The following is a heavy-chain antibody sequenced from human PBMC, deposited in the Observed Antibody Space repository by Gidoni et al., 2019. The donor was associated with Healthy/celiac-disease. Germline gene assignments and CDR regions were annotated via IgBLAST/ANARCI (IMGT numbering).Heavy chain of an antibody. D-gene: IGHD3-10*01. V-gene: IGHV5-51*01. J-gene: IGHJ4*02. CDR3: ARLALGPLWCGELSVFDY. CDR2: IYPGDCDT. CDR1: GYSFTTYW. Sequence: EVQLVQSVAEVKKPGESLTFSCKGSGYSFTTYWIAWVRQMPGNGLEWLGTIYPGDCDTRYSPAFQGQVTTTADKYISTAYLQWSSLKTSDTTMDYCARLALGPLWCGELSVFDYWGQGTLVTVSS.